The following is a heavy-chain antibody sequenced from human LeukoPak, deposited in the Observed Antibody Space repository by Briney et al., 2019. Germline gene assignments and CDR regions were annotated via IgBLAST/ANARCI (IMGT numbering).Heavy chain of an antibody. CDR3: ARVIIVGATGI. CDR2: ISSGGSTV. Sequence: GGSLILSCAASGFTFSSYEMNWVRQAPGKGLEWVSYISSGGSTVYYADSVKGRFTISRDNAKNSLYLQMNSLRAEDTAVYYCARVIIVGATGIWGQGTMVTVSS. J-gene: IGHJ3*02. V-gene: IGHV3-48*03. D-gene: IGHD1-26*01. CDR1: GFTFSSYE.